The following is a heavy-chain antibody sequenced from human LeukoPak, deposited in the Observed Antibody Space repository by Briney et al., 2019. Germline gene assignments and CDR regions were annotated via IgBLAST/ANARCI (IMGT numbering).Heavy chain of an antibody. Sequence: GASVKVSCKASGGTFSSYAISWVRQAPGQGLEWMGGIIPIFGTANYAQKFQGRVTITTDESTSTAYMELSSLRSDDTAVYYCARDGIAVAGTDFDYWGQGTLVTVSS. D-gene: IGHD6-19*01. CDR1: GGTFSSYA. V-gene: IGHV1-69*05. J-gene: IGHJ4*02. CDR3: ARDGIAVAGTDFDY. CDR2: IIPIFGTA.